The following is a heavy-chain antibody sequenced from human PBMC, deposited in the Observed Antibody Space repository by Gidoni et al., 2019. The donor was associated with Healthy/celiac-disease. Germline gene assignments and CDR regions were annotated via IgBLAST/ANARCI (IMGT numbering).Heavy chain of an antibody. D-gene: IGHD3-10*01. J-gene: IGHJ4*02. Sequence: QVQLHQWGAGLLKPSEPLSLTCAVSGVSFSDYNWSWIRQPPGKGLEWIGEINQSVSSNYNPSLKSRVTISIDTSKRQFSRKLSSVTAADTAVYYCARGRSVKGFLLWSGGPFDYWGQGTLVTVSS. CDR2: INQSVSS. CDR3: ARGRSVKGFLLWSGGPFDY. V-gene: IGHV4-34*01. CDR1: GVSFSDYN.